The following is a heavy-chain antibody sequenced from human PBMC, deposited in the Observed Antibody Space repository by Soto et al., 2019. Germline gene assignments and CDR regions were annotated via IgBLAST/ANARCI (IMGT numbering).Heavy chain of an antibody. V-gene: IGHV3-23*01. CDR1: GFTFSSYG. Sequence: GGSLRLSCAASGFTFSSYGMHWVRQAPGKGLDWVSFISASAGSTYYSNSVKGRFTISRDNSKNTLYLQMNSLRAEDTAVYYCAKDPPGEKTQLDYGMDVWGPGTTVTVSS. CDR2: ISASAGST. D-gene: IGHD1-1*01. J-gene: IGHJ6*02. CDR3: AKDPPGEKTQLDYGMDV.